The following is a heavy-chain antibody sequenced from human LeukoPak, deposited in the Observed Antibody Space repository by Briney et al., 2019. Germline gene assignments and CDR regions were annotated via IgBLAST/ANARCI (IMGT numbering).Heavy chain of an antibody. D-gene: IGHD3-22*01. CDR1: GFTFISYG. Sequence: GGSLRLSCAASGFTFISYGMHWVRQAPGKGRGWGAVISYHGSNNYYADSVKGRFTISRDNSKNTLFLQMNSLRAEDTAVYYCAKAANFDSNGYLDYWGQGTLVTVSS. J-gene: IGHJ4*02. CDR2: ISYHGSNN. CDR3: AKAANFDSNGYLDY. V-gene: IGHV3-30*18.